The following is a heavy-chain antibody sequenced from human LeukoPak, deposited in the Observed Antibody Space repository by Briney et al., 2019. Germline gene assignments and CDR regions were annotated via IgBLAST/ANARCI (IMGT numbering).Heavy chain of an antibody. D-gene: IGHD1-26*01. CDR2: VGVVGDT. J-gene: IGHJ3*01. CDR3: AREGRGSSADAFDL. Sequence: GGSLRLSCAASGFTFSSYEMHWVRHSAGKGLEWVSAVGVVGDTFYTDSVKGRFTISRENAENSFFLQMNSLRAGDTAVYYCAREGRGSSADAFDLWGQGTMATVSS. CDR1: GFTFSSYE. V-gene: IGHV3-13*01.